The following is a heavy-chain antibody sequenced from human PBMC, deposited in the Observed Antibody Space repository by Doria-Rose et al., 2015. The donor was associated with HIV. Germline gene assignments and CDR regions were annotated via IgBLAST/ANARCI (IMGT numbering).Heavy chain of an antibody. CDR2: INVDNGNT. D-gene: IGHD2-2*01. CDR1: GYTFTRYA. J-gene: IGHJ4*02. V-gene: IGHV1-3*01. Sequence: QVQLVQSGAEVKKPGASVRVSCKASGYTFTRYAMHWVRQAPGQRPEWMGWINVDNGNTEYSQKFQGRLTITRDTSASTAYMELSSLTPDDTAVYYCAKDRVRVVQAATTLGFWGQGTLVTVSS. CDR3: AKDRVRVVQAATTLGF.